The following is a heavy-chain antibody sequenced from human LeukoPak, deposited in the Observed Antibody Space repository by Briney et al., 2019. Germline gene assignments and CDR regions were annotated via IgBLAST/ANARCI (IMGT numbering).Heavy chain of an antibody. V-gene: IGHV4-4*07. CDR3: TRDRDGDYGMDV. J-gene: IGHJ6*02. Sequence: SETLSLTCSVSGGSVSSHSWSWLRQPAGKGLEWVGRISASGSPNYNPSLKSRVTMSEDTSKNQLTLIMTSVTAADTAVYCCTRDRDGDYGMDVWGQGTTVTVSS. D-gene: IGHD4-17*01. CDR2: ISASGSP. CDR1: GGSVSSHS.